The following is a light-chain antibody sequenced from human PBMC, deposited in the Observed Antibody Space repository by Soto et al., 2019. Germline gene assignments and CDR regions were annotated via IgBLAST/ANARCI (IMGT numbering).Light chain of an antibody. J-gene: IGLJ2*01. CDR2: SNN. CDR3: STYTSASTS. CDR1: SSNIGSNT. Sequence: QSVLTQPPSASGTPGQRVTISCSGSSSNIGSNTVNWYQQLPGTAPKLLIYSNNQRPSGVPDRFSGSKSGTSASLAISGLQSEDEADYYCSTYTSASTSFGGGTQLTVL. V-gene: IGLV1-44*01.